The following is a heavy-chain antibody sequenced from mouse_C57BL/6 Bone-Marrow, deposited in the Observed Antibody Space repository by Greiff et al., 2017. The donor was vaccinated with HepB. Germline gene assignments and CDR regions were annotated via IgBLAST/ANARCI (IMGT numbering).Heavy chain of an antibody. V-gene: IGHV1-15*01. CDR1: GYTFTDYE. J-gene: IGHJ2*01. CDR3: TRDATYSNHDFDY. Sequence: VQLQQSGAELVRPGASVTLSCKASGYTFTDYEMHWVKQTPVHGLEWIGAIAPETGGTAYNQKFKGKAILTADKSSSTAYMELRSLTSEDSAVYYCTRDATYSNHDFDYWGQGTTLTVSS. CDR2: IAPETGGT. D-gene: IGHD2-5*01.